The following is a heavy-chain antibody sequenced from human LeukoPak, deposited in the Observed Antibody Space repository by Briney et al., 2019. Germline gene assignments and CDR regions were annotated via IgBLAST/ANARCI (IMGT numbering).Heavy chain of an antibody. D-gene: IGHD3-10*01. J-gene: IGHJ6*03. V-gene: IGHV1-69*13. Sequence: SVKVSCKASGGTYNNYAITWVRQAPGQGPEWVGGILPVFGTSNYAQRFQGRVTITADESTGTTYMELSSLRSEDTAVYYCARDHRGFYYGSGNYYYLDVWGKGTTVTVSS. CDR3: ARDHRGFYYGSGNYYYLDV. CDR2: ILPVFGTS. CDR1: GGTYNNYA.